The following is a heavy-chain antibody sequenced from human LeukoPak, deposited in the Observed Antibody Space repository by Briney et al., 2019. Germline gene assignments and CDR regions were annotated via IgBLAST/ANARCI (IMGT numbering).Heavy chain of an antibody. J-gene: IGHJ6*02. Sequence: SETLSLTCTVSGGSINSHYWSWIRQPPGKGLEWIGNIYYRGSTNYNPSLKSRVTISVDTSKKQFSLKLSSVTAADTAVYYCARRVTLVRGVYYKGVDVWGQGTTVTVSS. CDR2: IYYRGST. CDR1: GGSINSHY. V-gene: IGHV4-59*11. CDR3: ARRVTLVRGVYYKGVDV. D-gene: IGHD3-10*01.